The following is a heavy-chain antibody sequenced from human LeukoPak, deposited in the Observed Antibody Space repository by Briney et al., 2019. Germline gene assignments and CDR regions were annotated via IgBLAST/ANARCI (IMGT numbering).Heavy chain of an antibody. CDR3: ARRALAGYWFDP. CDR1: GDSISSGAYS. CDR2: IYRSGST. J-gene: IGHJ5*02. D-gene: IGHD6-19*01. Sequence: SETLSLTCAVSGDSISSGAYSWSWIRQTPGTGLVWIGYIYRSGSTYYNPSLKSRVALSLDRSQNQFSLSVSSVTAADTAVYYCARRALAGYWFDPWGQGTLVTVSS. V-gene: IGHV4-30-2*01.